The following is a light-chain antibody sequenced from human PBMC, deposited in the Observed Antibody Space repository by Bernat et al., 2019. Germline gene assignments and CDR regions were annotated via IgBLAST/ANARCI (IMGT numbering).Light chain of an antibody. CDR3: SSYTTSSTLV. CDR1: SNDIGDYNY. J-gene: IGLJ2*01. Sequence: QSALTPPASVSGSPGQAITISCTGTSNDIGDYNYVSWYQQHPGKAPKLMIFDVSDRPTWVSHRFSGSKSGNTASLTISGLQAEDEADYYCSSYTTSSTLVFGGGTKLTVL. V-gene: IGLV2-14*03. CDR2: DVS.